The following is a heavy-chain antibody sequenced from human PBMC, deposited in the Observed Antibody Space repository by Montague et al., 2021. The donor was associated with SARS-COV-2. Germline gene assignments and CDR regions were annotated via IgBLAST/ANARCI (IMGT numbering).Heavy chain of an antibody. J-gene: IGHJ6*03. D-gene: IGHD3-10*01. V-gene: IGHV4-34*01. CDR1: GGSFSTYS. CDR2: IHHGGST. Sequence: SETLSLTCAVHGGSFSTYSWNWIRQPPGKGLEWIGEIHHGGSTNXNPSLKSRVTILADTSKNQFSLKLTSVAAADTAAYYCARLGDGVVPSPILGVGPYYSYYYMDVWGKGTTVTVSS. CDR3: ARLGDGVVPSPILGVGPYYSYYYMDV.